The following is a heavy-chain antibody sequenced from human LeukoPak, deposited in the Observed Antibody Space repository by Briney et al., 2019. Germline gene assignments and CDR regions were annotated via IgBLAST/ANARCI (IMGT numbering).Heavy chain of an antibody. Sequence: PGGSRRLSCAASGFTFSSYAMSWVRQAPGKGLEWVSVISDSGAGTYYADSVKGRFTISRDNSKNTLYLQMNSLRAEDTAVYYCAKGSGMIVPSCFDYWGQGTLVTVSS. CDR2: ISDSGAGT. CDR1: GFTFSSYA. CDR3: AKGSGMIVPSCFDY. J-gene: IGHJ4*02. V-gene: IGHV3-23*01. D-gene: IGHD3-22*01.